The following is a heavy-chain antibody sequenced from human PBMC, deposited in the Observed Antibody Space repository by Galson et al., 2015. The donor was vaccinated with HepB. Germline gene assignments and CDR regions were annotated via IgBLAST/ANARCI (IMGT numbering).Heavy chain of an antibody. CDR1: GFTFTLYY. CDR2: INPNSGAT. Sequence: SVKVSCKASGFTFTLYYIHWVRQAPGRGLEWMGRINPNSGATNIAQKFQGRVTMTRDTSISTAYMELSRLTSDDTAFYYCARFDSSGPYNWLDPWGQGTPVTVSS. D-gene: IGHD3-22*01. CDR3: ARFDSSGPYNWLDP. J-gene: IGHJ5*02. V-gene: IGHV1-2*06.